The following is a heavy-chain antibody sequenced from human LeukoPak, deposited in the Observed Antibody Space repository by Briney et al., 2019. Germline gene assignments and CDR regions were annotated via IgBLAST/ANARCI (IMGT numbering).Heavy chain of an antibody. J-gene: IGHJ3*02. V-gene: IGHV3-21*01. CDR1: GFTFSSYS. CDR3: AREHCSGGSCYWTFDI. Sequence: KPGGSLRLSCAASGFTFSSYSMNWVRQAPGKGLEWASSISSSSSYIYYTDSVKGRFTISRDNAKNSLYLQMNSLRAEDTAVYYCAREHCSGGSCYWTFDIWGQGTMVTVSS. CDR2: ISSSSSYI. D-gene: IGHD2-15*01.